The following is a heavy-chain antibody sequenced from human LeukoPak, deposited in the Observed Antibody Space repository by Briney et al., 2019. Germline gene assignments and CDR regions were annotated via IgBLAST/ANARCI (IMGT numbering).Heavy chain of an antibody. V-gene: IGHV1-46*03. D-gene: IGHD6-13*01. CDR2: INPSGGST. J-gene: IGHJ4*02. CDR1: GYTFTSYH. Sequence: ASVKVSCKASGYTFTSYHMHWVRQAPGQGLEWMGIINPSGGSTSYAQKFQGRVTMTRDTSTSTVYMELSSLRSEDTAVYYCARLAAAGPYFGYWGQGALVTVSS. CDR3: ARLAAAGPYFGY.